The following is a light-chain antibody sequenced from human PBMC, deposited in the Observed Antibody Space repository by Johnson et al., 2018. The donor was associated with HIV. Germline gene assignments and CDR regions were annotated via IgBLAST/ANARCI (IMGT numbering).Light chain of an antibody. Sequence: LTQPPSVSGAPGQRVTISCTGSSSNIGAGYDLHWYQQLPGTAPKLLIYGNTNRPSGVPDRFSASMPGTSASLVIPGPPTEDEGDYYGQSYDSSLSGSGVFGGGTKLTVL. J-gene: IGLJ3*02. CDR2: GNT. V-gene: IGLV1-40*01. CDR1: SSNIGAGYD. CDR3: QSYDSSLSGSGV.